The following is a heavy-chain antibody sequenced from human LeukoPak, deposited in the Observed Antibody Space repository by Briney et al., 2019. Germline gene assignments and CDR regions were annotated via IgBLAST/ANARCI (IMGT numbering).Heavy chain of an antibody. J-gene: IGHJ4*02. CDR1: GGSNSSGDYY. CDR2: IYSSGST. V-gene: IGHV4-30-4*08. Sequence: SETLSLTCTVSGGSNSSGDYYWSWIRQPPGKGLEWIGYIYSSGSTYYNPSLKSRVTISVDTSKNQFSLKLSSVTAADTAVYYSAREVLRYFDWLREYYFDYWGQGTLVTVSS. CDR3: AREVLRYFDWLREYYFDY. D-gene: IGHD3-9*01.